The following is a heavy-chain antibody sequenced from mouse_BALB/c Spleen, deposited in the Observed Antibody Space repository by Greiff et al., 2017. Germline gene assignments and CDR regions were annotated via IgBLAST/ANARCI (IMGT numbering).Heavy chain of an antibody. CDR3: TRVGYYGNYEDY. CDR1: GYTFTSYY. J-gene: IGHJ2*01. D-gene: IGHD2-1*01. V-gene: IGHV1S81*02. CDR2: INPSNGGT. Sequence: QVHVKQPGAELVKPGASVKLSCKASGYTFTSYYMYWVKQRPGQGLEWIGGINPSNGGTNFNEKFKSKATLTVDKSSSTAYMQLSSLTSEDSAVYYCTRVGYYGNYEDYWGQGTTLTVSS.